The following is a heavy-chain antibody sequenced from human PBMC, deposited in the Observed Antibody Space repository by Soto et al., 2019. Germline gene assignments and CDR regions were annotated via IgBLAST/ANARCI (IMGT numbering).Heavy chain of an antibody. Sequence: EVQLVESGGGLVQPGGSLRLSCAASGFTLSDYYMHWARQAPGKGLVWVSRISNDGSNTDYADSVKGRLTISRDNAKNTMHLQMNSLRAEDTAVYYCARVPDCSSSGCYSYFDIWGQGTLVTVSS. J-gene: IGHJ4*02. CDR2: ISNDGSNT. D-gene: IGHD2-2*01. V-gene: IGHV3-74*01. CDR1: GFTLSDYY. CDR3: ARVPDCSSSGCYSYFDI.